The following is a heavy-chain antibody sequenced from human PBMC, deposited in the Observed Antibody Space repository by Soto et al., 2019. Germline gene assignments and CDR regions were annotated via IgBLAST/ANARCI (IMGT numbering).Heavy chain of an antibody. CDR1: GGTFSTST. J-gene: IGHJ4*02. V-gene: IGHV1-69*08. Sequence: QVQLVQSGAEVKEPGSSVKVSCKASGGTFSTSTFTWVRQAPGQGLEWMGRIIPILDTADYAQKFQGSVTITAGKSPNTVVMGLSILKSEDKGIYYCVRGSPTGRDFRGYDAIGLWGQGTLVTVSP. D-gene: IGHD5-12*01. CDR3: VRGSPTGRDFRGYDAIGL. CDR2: IIPILDTA.